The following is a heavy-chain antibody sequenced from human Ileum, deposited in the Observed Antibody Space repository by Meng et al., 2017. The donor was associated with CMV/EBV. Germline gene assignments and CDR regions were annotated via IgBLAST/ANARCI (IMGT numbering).Heavy chain of an antibody. CDR1: GGSTGSYN. CDR3: ARDTGTTGTGSLFDY. CDR2: NHTTDST. Sequence: QQRLLVWGPGLVSSSGPLSRTCHVAGGSTGSYNWNWIRQPDGKGLEWIGRNHTTDSTNYNPSFKSRVTISVDTSKNQFSLKLTSMTAADTAVYYCARDTGTTGTGSLFDYWGQGILVTVSS. J-gene: IGHJ4*02. V-gene: IGHV4-4*07. D-gene: IGHD1-1*01.